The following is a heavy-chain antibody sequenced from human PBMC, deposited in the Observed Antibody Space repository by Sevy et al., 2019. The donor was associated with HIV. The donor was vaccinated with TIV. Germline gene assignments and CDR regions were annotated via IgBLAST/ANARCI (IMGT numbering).Heavy chain of an antibody. Sequence: GGSLRLSCAASGFTFSSYAMSWVRQAPGKGLEWVSAISGSSGSTYYADSVKGRFTISRDNSKNTLYLQMNSLRAEDTAVYYCAKPTYEYSNYVKAYFDYWGQGTLVTVSS. J-gene: IGHJ4*02. V-gene: IGHV3-23*01. CDR1: GFTFSSYA. CDR3: AKPTYEYSNYVKAYFDY. D-gene: IGHD4-4*01. CDR2: ISGSSGST.